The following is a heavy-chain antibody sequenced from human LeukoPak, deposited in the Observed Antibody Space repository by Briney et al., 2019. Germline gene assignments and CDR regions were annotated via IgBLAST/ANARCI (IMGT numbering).Heavy chain of an antibody. V-gene: IGHV4-39*01. CDR2: IYYSGST. Sequence: SETPSLTCTVSGGSISSSSYYWGWIRQPPGKGLEWIGSIYYSGSTYYNPSLKSRVTIPVDTSKNQFSLKLSSVTAADTAVYYCARRGSGATIAAFDIWGQGTMVTVSS. D-gene: IGHD1-26*01. J-gene: IGHJ3*02. CDR3: ARRGSGATIAAFDI. CDR1: GGSISSSSYY.